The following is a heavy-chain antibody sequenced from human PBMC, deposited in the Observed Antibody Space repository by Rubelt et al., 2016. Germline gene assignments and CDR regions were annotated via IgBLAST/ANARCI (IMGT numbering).Heavy chain of an antibody. CDR3: AIYKDTAMVTDADWYFDL. CDR2: INAGIGNT. V-gene: IGHV1-3*01. CDR1: GCTFTSSA. Sequence: QVQLVQSGAEVKKPGASVKVSCKASGCTFTSSAMHWVRQAPGQRLECMGCINAGIGNTKYSQKLQGRVTIIRDTSASTAYMELSSMRSEDTAVYYCAIYKDTAMVTDADWYFDLWGRGTLVTVSS. D-gene: IGHD5-18*01. J-gene: IGHJ2*01.